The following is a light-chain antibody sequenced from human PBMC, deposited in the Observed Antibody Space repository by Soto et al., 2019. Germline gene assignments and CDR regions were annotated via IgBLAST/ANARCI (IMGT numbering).Light chain of an antibody. CDR2: GAS. V-gene: IGKV3-15*01. CDR3: QQYNNWPPGT. J-gene: IGKJ2*01. Sequence: EIVMTQSPATLSVSPGERATLSCRVSQSVSTNLAWYQQKPGLAPRLLIYGASTRATGIPARFSGSGSGTEFTLTISSLQSEDSADYYCQQYNNWPPGTFGQGTRLEIK. CDR1: QSVSTN.